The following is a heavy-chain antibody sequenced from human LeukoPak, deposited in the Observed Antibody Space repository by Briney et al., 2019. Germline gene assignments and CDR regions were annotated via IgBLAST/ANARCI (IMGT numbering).Heavy chain of an antibody. CDR1: GFTFSSYW. D-gene: IGHD6-19*01. J-gene: IGHJ4*02. V-gene: IGHV3-74*01. CDR3: AKEALPGIAVAGRVY. CDR2: INSDGSGT. Sequence: QPGGSLRLSCSTSGFTFSSYWMHWVRQAPGKGLVWVSRINSDGSGTYYADSVKGRFTISRDNSKNTLYLQMNSLRAEDTAVYFCAKEALPGIAVAGRVYWGQGILVTVSS.